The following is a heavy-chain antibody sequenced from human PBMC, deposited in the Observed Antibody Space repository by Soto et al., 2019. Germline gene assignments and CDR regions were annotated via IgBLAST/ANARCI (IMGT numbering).Heavy chain of an antibody. CDR2: MDQDGSET. CDR1: GFTFSTYW. J-gene: IGHJ4*02. CDR3: VCGGNFFIY. Sequence: EVQLVESGGGLVQPGGSLRLSCAASGFTFSTYWMTWVRQPPGKGLEWVANMDQDGSETYYVDSVRGRFTVSRDKAKNSLYWQMNSLRVEDTAVYYCVCGGNFFIYWGQGTLVTVSP. D-gene: IGHD3-16*01. V-gene: IGHV3-7*01.